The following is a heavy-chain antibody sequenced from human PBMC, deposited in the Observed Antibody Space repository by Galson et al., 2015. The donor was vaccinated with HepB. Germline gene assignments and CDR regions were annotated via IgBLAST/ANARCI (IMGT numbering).Heavy chain of an antibody. CDR1: GFTFSSYW. Sequence: SLRLSCAASGFTFSSYWMSWVRQAPGKGLEWVANIKQDGSEKYYVDSVKGRFTISRDNAKNSLYLQMNSLRAEDTAVYYCARDLGHYDSSGVDPWGQGTLVTVSS. V-gene: IGHV3-7*01. D-gene: IGHD3-22*01. J-gene: IGHJ5*02. CDR3: ARDLGHYDSSGVDP. CDR2: IKQDGSEK.